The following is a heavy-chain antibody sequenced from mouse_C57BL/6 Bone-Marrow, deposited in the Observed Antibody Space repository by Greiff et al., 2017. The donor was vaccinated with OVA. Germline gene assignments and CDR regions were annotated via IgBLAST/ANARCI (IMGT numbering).Heavy chain of an antibody. CDR1: GYTFTSYW. V-gene: IGHV1-64*01. Sequence: VQLQQPGAELVKPGASVKLSCKASGYTFTSYWMHWVKQRPGQGLEWIGMIHPNSGSTNYNEKFKSKATLTVDKSSSTAYMQLSSLTSEDSAVYYCARNYYYGSSWYFEVWGTGTTVTVSS. D-gene: IGHD1-1*01. J-gene: IGHJ1*03. CDR2: IHPNSGST. CDR3: ARNYYYGSSWYFEV.